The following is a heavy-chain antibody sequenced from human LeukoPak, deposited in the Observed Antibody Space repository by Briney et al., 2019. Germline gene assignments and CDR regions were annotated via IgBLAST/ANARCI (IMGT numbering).Heavy chain of an antibody. CDR2: ISDDGRSK. D-gene: IGHD3-3*01. J-gene: IGHJ4*02. CDR3: ARGRKTYATVLVY. Sequence: GGSLRLSCAASGFSFISYGMHWVRQAPGKGLEWVGVISDDGRSKDYADSVKGRFTISRDNSKDTLYLQMNSLRAEDTAVYYCARGRKTYATVLVYWGQGTLVTVSS. CDR1: GFSFISYG. V-gene: IGHV3-30*03.